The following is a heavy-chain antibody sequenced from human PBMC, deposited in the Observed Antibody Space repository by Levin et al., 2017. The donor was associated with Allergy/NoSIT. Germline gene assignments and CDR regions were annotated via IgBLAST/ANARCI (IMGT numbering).Heavy chain of an antibody. V-gene: IGHV4-59*01. CDR2: IYYSGST. Sequence: PSETLSLTCTVSGGSISSYYWSWIRQPPGKGLEWIGYIYYSGSTNYNPSLKSRVTISVDTSKNQFSLKLSSVTAADTAVYYCARDNRSEWLVRGRYFDLWGRGTLVTVSS. CDR1: GGSISSYY. J-gene: IGHJ2*01. CDR3: ARDNRSEWLVRGRYFDL. D-gene: IGHD6-19*01.